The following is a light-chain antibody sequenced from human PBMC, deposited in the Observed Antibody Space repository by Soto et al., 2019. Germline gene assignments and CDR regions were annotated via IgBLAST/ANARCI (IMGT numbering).Light chain of an antibody. Sequence: EIVLTQSPATLSLSPGERATLSCRASQSVSSSLGWYQQKPGQAPSLLIFDASNRATGIPARFSGRGSGTDFTLTISSLEPEDFAVYYCQQRSNWPPTFGGGTKVEIK. J-gene: IGKJ4*01. V-gene: IGKV3-11*01. CDR2: DAS. CDR3: QQRSNWPPT. CDR1: QSVSSS.